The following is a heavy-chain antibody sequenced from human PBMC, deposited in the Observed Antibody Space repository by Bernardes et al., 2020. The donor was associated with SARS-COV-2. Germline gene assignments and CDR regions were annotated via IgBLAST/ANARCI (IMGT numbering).Heavy chain of an antibody. CDR1: GFIVSNKY. J-gene: IGHJ2*01. V-gene: IGHV3-66*02. D-gene: IGHD3-3*01. Sequence: GGSLRLSCGASGFIVSNKYMTWVHQAPGKGLEWVSVIYSDGTTFYTDSVKGRFTISRDNSKNTLYLQMNSLRVEDAAVYYCARGEAVTILGVPIRGRWYFDLWCRGTQVSVSS. CDR2: IYSDGTT. CDR3: ARGEAVTILGVPIRGRWYFDL.